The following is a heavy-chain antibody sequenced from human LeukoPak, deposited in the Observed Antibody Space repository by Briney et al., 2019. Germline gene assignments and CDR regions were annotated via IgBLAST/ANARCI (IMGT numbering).Heavy chain of an antibody. D-gene: IGHD6-13*01. V-gene: IGHV3-30-3*01. CDR1: GFTFSSYA. J-gene: IGHJ4*02. CDR3: AREGAAACDY. Sequence: GGSLRLSCAASGFTFSSYAMHWVRQAPGKGLEWVAVISYDGSNKYYADFVKGRFTISRDNSKSTLYLQMNSLRAEDTAVYYCAREGAAACDYWGQGTLVTVSS. CDR2: ISYDGSNK.